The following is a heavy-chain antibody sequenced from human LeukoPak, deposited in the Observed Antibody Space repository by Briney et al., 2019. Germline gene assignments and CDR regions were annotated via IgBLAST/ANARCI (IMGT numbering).Heavy chain of an antibody. CDR1: GGTFSSYA. Sequence: SVKVSCKASGGTFSSYAISWVRQAPGQGLEWMGGIIPIFGTANYAQKFQGRVTITADKSTSTAYMELSSLRSEDTAVYYCARGGIAAAGRRSYGMDVWGQGTTVTVSS. J-gene: IGHJ6*02. D-gene: IGHD6-13*01. CDR2: IIPIFGTA. V-gene: IGHV1-69*06. CDR3: ARGGIAAAGRRSYGMDV.